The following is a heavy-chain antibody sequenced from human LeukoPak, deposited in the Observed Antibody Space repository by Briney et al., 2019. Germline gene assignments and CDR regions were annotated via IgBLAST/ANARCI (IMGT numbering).Heavy chain of an antibody. CDR1: GLTFTSYA. CDR2: ISGGGANT. J-gene: IGHJ4*02. D-gene: IGHD6-6*01. CDR3: AKDRALAARPRDFAS. Sequence: GGSLRLSCAASGLTFTSYAMSWVRQAPGKGLEWVSTISGGGANTYYADSVKGQFTISRDNSRNTLYLQMNSLRAEDTAVYYCAKDRALAARPRDFASWGQGTLVTVSS. V-gene: IGHV3-23*01.